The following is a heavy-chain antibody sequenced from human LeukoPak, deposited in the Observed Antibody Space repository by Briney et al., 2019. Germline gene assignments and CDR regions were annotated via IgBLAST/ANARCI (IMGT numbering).Heavy chain of an antibody. CDR2: IHSGSST. V-gene: IGHV3-66*01. CDR1: GLTVSSNY. J-gene: IGHJ4*02. Sequence: GGSLRLSCAASGLTVSSNYMSWVRQAPGKGLEWVSLIHSGSSTYYADSEKGRFTISRDKSKNTLYLQMSSLRVEDTAVYYCAMGAIVATIDYWGQGTLVTVSS. CDR3: AMGAIVATIDY. D-gene: IGHD5-12*01.